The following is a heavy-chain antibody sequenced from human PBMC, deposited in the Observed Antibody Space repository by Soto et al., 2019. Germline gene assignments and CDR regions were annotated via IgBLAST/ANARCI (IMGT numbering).Heavy chain of an antibody. CDR3: ARDYYNRAKFDY. CDR2: TSAYNGNT. CDR1: GYTFTNYG. D-gene: IGHD3-22*01. Sequence: QVQLAQSGGEVKRPGASVKVSCKTSGYTFTNYGISWVRQAPGRGLEWLGWTSAYNGNTNYAQKFQDRVTMTTDTSTSTVYMELRSLRSDDTAVYYCARDYYNRAKFDYWGQGALVTVSS. J-gene: IGHJ4*02. V-gene: IGHV1-18*01.